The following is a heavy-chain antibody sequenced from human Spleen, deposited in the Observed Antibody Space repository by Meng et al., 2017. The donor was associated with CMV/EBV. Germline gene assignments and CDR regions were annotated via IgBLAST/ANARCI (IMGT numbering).Heavy chain of an antibody. D-gene: IGHD3-10*02. CDR2: IYPGDSDT. CDR1: VFCFTRYW. J-gene: IGHJ4*02. CDR3: ARRGTDYVDY. Sequence: SFKGSVFCFTRYWFGWVRPMPGKVLESMGIIYPGDSDTRYSPSFHGQVTISADKSISTAYLQWSSLKASDTAMYYCARRGTDYVDYWGQGTLVTVSS. V-gene: IGHV5-51*01.